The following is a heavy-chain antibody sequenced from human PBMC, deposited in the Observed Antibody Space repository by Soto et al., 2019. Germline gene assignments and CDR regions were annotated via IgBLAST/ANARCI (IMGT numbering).Heavy chain of an antibody. V-gene: IGHV3-23*01. CDR3: AKEVDRNYAFDYYGMDV. Sequence: GGSLRLSCAASGFNFSSYAMNWLSQAPGKGLEWVSAISGSRGSTYYADSVKGRFTISRDNAKNTLYLQMNSLRAEDTAVYYCAKEVDRNYAFDYYGMDVWGQGTTVTVSS. CDR2: ISGSRGST. CDR1: GFNFSSYA. D-gene: IGHD4-4*01. J-gene: IGHJ6*02.